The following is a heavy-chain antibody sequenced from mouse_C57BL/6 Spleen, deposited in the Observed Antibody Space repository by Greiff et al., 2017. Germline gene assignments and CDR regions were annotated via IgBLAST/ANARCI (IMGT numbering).Heavy chain of an antibody. J-gene: IGHJ4*01. D-gene: IGHD1-1*01. CDR1: GYTFTSYD. Sequence: QVQLQHSGPELVKPGASVKLSCKASGYTFTSYDINWVKQRPGQGLEWIGWIYPRDGSTKYNEKFKGKSTLTVDTSSRTAYMELHSLTSEDSAVYFCARSGPDYYGSRDYAMDYWGQGTSVTVSS. CDR3: ARSGPDYYGSRDYAMDY. CDR2: IYPRDGST. V-gene: IGHV1-85*01.